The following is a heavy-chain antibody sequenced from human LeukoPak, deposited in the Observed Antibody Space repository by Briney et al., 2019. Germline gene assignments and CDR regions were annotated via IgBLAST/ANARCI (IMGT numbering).Heavy chain of an antibody. J-gene: IGHJ4*02. Sequence: GGSLRLSCSASGFTFSSYAMHWVRPAPGKGMEYVSAISSNGGSTYYADSVKGRFTVSRDNSKNTLYLQMSSLRAEDTAVYYCVKGYSSGWEFDYWGQGTLVTVSS. V-gene: IGHV3-64D*06. CDR3: VKGYSSGWEFDY. CDR2: ISSNGGST. D-gene: IGHD6-19*01. CDR1: GFTFSSYA.